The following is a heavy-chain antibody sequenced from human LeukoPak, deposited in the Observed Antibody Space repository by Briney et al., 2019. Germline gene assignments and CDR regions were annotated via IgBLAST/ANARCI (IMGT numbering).Heavy chain of an antibody. CDR1: GFTFSSYH. V-gene: IGHV3-48*01. CDR3: ARAQYYSDSTGYYYLHY. CDR2: ISSSSSTI. Sequence: PGGSLRLSCVGSGFTFSSYHMNWVRQAPGKGLEWVSYISSSSSTIYNADSVKGRFTISRDNAKNSLYLQTNSLRAEDTAVYYCARAQYYSDSTGYYYLHYWGQGTLVTVSS. D-gene: IGHD3-22*01. J-gene: IGHJ4*02.